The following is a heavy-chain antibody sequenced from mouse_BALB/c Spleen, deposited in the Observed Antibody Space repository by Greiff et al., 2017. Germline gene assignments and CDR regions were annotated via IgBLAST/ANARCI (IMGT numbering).Heavy chain of an antibody. J-gene: IGHJ3*01. CDR1: GFTFSDYY. CDR3: AREYDYDEAWFAY. Sequence: EVQRVESGGGLVKPGGSLKLSCAASGFTFSDYYMYWVRQTPEKRLEWVATISDGGSYTYYPDSVKGRFTISRDNAKNNLYLQMSSLKSEDTAMYYCAREYDYDEAWFAYWGQGTLVTVSA. CDR2: ISDGGSYT. D-gene: IGHD2-4*01. V-gene: IGHV5-4*02.